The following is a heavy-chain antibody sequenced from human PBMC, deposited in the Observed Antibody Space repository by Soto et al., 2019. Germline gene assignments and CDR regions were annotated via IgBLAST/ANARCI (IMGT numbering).Heavy chain of an antibody. CDR3: ARGIVLMVYEPYNWFDP. Sequence: QLQLQESGPGLVKPSETLSLTCTVSGGSISSSSYYWGWIRQPPGKGLEWIGSIYYSGSTYYNPSLKSRVTISVDTSKNQFSLKLSSVTAADTAVYYCARGIVLMVYEPYNWFDPWVQGTLVTVSS. CDR1: GGSISSSSYY. V-gene: IGHV4-39*01. J-gene: IGHJ5*02. D-gene: IGHD2-8*01. CDR2: IYYSGST.